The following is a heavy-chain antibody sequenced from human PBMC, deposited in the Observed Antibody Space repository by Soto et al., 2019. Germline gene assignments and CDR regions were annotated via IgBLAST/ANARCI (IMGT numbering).Heavy chain of an antibody. CDR3: ASYWHHGTFDI. CDR1: SFTFTGYW. J-gene: IGHJ3*02. V-gene: IGHV3-7*01. Sequence: XXSLRLSCAASSFTFTGYWMAWVRQPPGKGLEWVDNXKEDGXDQYYLVSVKXXFTISRDXXENYKFLQMNSLRAEDTAVYYCASYWHHGTFDIWGLGTMVTVSS. CDR2: XKEDGXDQ. D-gene: IGHD2-8*02.